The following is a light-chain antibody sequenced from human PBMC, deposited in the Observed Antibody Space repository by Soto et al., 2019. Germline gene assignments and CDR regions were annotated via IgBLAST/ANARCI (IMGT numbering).Light chain of an antibody. Sequence: IVLTQSAVTLSLSRGERATLSCRASQSVSTRTLAWYQQKPGQAPRLLIYGASTRATGIPARFSGSGSGTDFTLTISSLQPEDFATYYCQQSYSTPPAVGPGTKVDIK. J-gene: IGKJ3*01. CDR1: QSVSTRT. V-gene: IGKV3-20*01. CDR3: QQSYSTPPA. CDR2: GAS.